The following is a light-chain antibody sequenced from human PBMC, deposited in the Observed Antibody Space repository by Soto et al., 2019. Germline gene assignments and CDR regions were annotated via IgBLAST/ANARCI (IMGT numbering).Light chain of an antibody. Sequence: DLQMTQSPTSLPASVGDRVTITCRASQDIRNFVAWYQQKPRKAPKLLFYAASTLQSGVPSRFSGSGSGTDFPLTINSLQPEDGATYSGQKYNSVPVFGPGAKVEIK. V-gene: IGKV1-27*01. J-gene: IGKJ3*01. CDR3: QKYNSVPV. CDR2: AAS. CDR1: QDIRNF.